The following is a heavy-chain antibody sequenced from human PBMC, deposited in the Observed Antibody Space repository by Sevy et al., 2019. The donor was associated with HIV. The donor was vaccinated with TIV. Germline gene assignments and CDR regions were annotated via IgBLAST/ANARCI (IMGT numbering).Heavy chain of an antibody. D-gene: IGHD1-20*01. J-gene: IGHJ4*02. Sequence: ASVKVSCKASGYTFTGYYMHWVRQAPGQGLEWMGWINPNSGGTNYAQTFQGRVTMTRDTSISTAYMELSRLTSDDTAVYYCARTVHIRDFFFDYWGQGTLVTVSS. CDR3: ARTVHIRDFFFDY. V-gene: IGHV1-2*02. CDR1: GYTFTGYY. CDR2: INPNSGGT.